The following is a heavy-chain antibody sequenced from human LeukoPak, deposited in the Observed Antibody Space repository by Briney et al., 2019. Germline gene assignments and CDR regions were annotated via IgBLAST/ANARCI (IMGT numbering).Heavy chain of an antibody. V-gene: IGHV4-61*02. D-gene: IGHD3-10*01. CDR2: IYTSGST. J-gene: IGHJ4*02. CDR1: GGSISSGSYY. Sequence: PSETLSLTCTVSGGSISSGSYYWSWIRQPAGKGLEWIGRIYTSGSTNYNPSLKSRVTISVDPSKSHYSLKLSSVINADTAVYFCSREEEKAGFGYWGPGILVTVSS. CDR3: SREEEKAGFGY.